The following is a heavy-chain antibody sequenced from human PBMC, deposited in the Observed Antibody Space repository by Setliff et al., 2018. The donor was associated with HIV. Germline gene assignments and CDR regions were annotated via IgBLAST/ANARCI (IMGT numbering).Heavy chain of an antibody. Sequence: ASVKVSCKASGGTFSSYAITWVRQAPGQGLEWMGWINPKSGGTHYGQKFQGRVTMTRDMSISTAYMELNRLRSDDTAVYFCARETLDCSSTTCYQGYYFDYWGQGTLVTVS. V-gene: IGHV1-2*02. D-gene: IGHD2-2*01. CDR2: INPKSGGT. CDR3: ARETLDCSSTTCYQGYYFDY. CDR1: GGTFSSYA. J-gene: IGHJ4*02.